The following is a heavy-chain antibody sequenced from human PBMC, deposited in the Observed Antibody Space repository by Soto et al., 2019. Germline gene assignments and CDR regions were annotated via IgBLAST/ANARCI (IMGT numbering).Heavy chain of an antibody. Sequence: QVQLVQSGAEVKKPGASVKVSCKASGYTFTNSSIHWVRQAPGQGLEWMALLNPNGGSTNYAQNFQGRVTVTRDTSTRTVYMELTSLTSEDTAVYYCARNLAAGDYWGQGTLVTVSS. CDR3: ARNLAAGDY. J-gene: IGHJ4*02. CDR1: GYTFTNSS. CDR2: LNPNGGST. V-gene: IGHV1-46*01. D-gene: IGHD6-13*01.